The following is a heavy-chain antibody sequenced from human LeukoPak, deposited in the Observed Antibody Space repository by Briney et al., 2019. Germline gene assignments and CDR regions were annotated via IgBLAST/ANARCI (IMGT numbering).Heavy chain of an antibody. D-gene: IGHD2-15*01. CDR1: GYTFTDNN. CDR2: FNPHSGGT. CDR3: ARSRRGVAATHFWVY. V-gene: IGHV1-2*02. Sequence: ASVKVSCKASGYTFTDNNIHWVRQAPGQGLEWMGWFNPHSGGTICAQKFQGRLALTSDMSVTTAYMELSRLRSDDTAVYYCARSRRGVAATHFWVYWGQGTLVTVSS. J-gene: IGHJ4*02.